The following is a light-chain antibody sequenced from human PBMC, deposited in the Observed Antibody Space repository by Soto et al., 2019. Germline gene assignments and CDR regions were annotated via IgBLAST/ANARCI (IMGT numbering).Light chain of an antibody. CDR3: HQNDGTPRT. V-gene: IGKV3-20*01. CDR2: GAS. J-gene: IGKJ1*01. CDR1: QSVSSTY. Sequence: EIVLTQSPGSLSLSPGERATLSCRASQSVSSTYLAWYQQKPGQAPRLLIYGASTRATGIPDRISASGSGTDFTLSISRLEPEDFAIYYCHQNDGTPRTFGQGTKVEMK.